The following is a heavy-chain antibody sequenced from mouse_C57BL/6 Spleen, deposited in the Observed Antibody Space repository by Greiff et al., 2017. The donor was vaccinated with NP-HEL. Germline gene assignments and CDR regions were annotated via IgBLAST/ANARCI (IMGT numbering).Heavy chain of an antibody. V-gene: IGHV2-6*01. J-gene: IGHJ3*01. CDR3: ASGEGYGNPFAY. CDR1: GFSLTSYG. Sequence: VQLQQSGPGLVAPSQRLSITCTVSGFSLTSYGVDWVRQSPGKGLEWLGVIWGVGSTDYNSALTSRLSISKDNSKSQVFLKMNSLQTDDTAMYYCASGEGYGNPFAYWGQGTLVTVSA. D-gene: IGHD2-1*01. CDR2: IWGVGST.